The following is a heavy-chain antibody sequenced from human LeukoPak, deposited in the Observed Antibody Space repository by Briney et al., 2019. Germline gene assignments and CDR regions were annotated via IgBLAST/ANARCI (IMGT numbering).Heavy chain of an antibody. J-gene: IGHJ4*02. D-gene: IGHD6-19*01. CDR3: AREREWLVTYFDY. Sequence: GGSLRLSCAASGFTVSSNYMSWVRQAPGKGLEWVSVIYSGGSTYYADSVKGRFTISRDNSKNTLYLQMNSLRAEDTAVYYCAREREWLVTYFDYWGQGTLVTVSS. CDR2: IYSGGST. CDR1: GFTVSSNY. V-gene: IGHV3-66*01.